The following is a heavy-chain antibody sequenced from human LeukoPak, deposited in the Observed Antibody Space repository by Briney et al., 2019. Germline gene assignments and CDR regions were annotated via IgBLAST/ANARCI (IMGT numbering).Heavy chain of an antibody. V-gene: IGHV4-39*01. D-gene: IGHD2-2*02. Sequence: PSGTLSLTCTVCGGSVSTSHYYWGWIRQPPGKGLVWIVYHYYSGRTYYNPSLKSRVTISVDTSKNEFSLKLSSVSAADTAVYYCARSWAPGYCSNTTCYNFDYWGQGTLVTVSS. CDR3: ARSWAPGYCSNTTCYNFDY. CDR1: GGSVSTSHYY. CDR2: HYYSGRT. J-gene: IGHJ4*02.